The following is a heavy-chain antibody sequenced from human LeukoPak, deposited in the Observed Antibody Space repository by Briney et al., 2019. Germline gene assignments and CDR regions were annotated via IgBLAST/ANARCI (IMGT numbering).Heavy chain of an antibody. CDR3: ARGSSQLWSAD. J-gene: IGHJ4*02. Sequence: SETLSLTCAVYGGSFSGYYWSWIRQPPGKGLEWIGEINHSGSTNYNPSLKSRVTTSVDTSKNQFSLKLSSVTAADTAVYYCARGSSQLWSADWGQGTLVTVSS. CDR2: INHSGST. CDR1: GGSFSGYY. V-gene: IGHV4-34*01. D-gene: IGHD5-18*01.